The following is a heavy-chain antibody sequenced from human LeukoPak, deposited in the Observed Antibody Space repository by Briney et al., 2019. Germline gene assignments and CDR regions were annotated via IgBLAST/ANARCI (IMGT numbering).Heavy chain of an antibody. CDR2: VYYSGGT. CDR1: RGSISSYY. V-gene: IGHV4-59*01. D-gene: IGHD2-15*01. Sequence: PETLSLTCTLSRGSISSYYWSWIRQPPGQGLEWIGYVYYSGGTNYNPSLKSRVTISVGTSKNQSSLTLSSVTAADTAVYFCARETVVVPSARKYYDYYYYMDVWGKGTTVTVSS. J-gene: IGHJ6*03. CDR3: ARETVVVPSARKYYDYYYYMDV.